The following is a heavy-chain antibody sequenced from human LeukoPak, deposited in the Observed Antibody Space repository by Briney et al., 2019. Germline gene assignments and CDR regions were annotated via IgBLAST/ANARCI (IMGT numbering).Heavy chain of an antibody. V-gene: IGHV3-11*01. J-gene: IGHJ3*02. CDR2: ISSSGSTI. CDR3: ARGGRAAGAFDI. Sequence: GGSLRLSCAASGFTFSNAWMSWVRQAPGKGLEWVSYISSSGSTIYYADSVKGRFTISRDNAKNSLYLQMNSLRAEDTAVYYCARGGRAAGAFDIWGQGTMVTVSS. CDR1: GFTFSNAW. D-gene: IGHD6-25*01.